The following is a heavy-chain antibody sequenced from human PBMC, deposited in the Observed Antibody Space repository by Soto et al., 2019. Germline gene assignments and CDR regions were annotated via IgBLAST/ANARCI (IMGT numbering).Heavy chain of an antibody. Sequence: QVQLQESGPGLVKPSQTLSITCTVSGGSISSGGYYWSWIRQHPGKGLEWIGYIYYSGSTYYNPSLKSRVTISVDTSKNQFSLKLSSVTAADTAVYYCARDRVAARYFDYWGQGTLVTVSS. CDR3: ARDRVAARYFDY. V-gene: IGHV4-31*03. CDR2: IYYSGST. CDR1: GGSISSGGYY. J-gene: IGHJ4*02. D-gene: IGHD6-6*01.